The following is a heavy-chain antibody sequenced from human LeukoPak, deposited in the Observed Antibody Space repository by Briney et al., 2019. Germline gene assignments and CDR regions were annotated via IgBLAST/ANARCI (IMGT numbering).Heavy chain of an antibody. CDR2: INPSGGST. J-gene: IGHJ4*02. V-gene: IGHV1-46*01. CDR1: GYTFTSYY. Sequence: ASVKVSCKASGYTFTSYYMLWVRQAPGQGLEWMGIINPSGGSTSYAQKFQGRVTMTRDTSTSTVYMELSSLRSEDTAVYYCARWRGDYGFDYWGQGTLVTVSS. CDR3: ARWRGDYGFDY. D-gene: IGHD4-17*01.